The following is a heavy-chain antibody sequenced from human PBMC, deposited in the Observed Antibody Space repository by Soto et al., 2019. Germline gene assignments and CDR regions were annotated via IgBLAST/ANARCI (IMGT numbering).Heavy chain of an antibody. CDR2: ISSSSSYI. D-gene: IGHD2-2*01. CDR3: ARGGTTPRYYGMDV. CDR1: GFTFSSYS. Sequence: GGSLRLSCAASGFTFSSYSMNWVRQAPGKGLEWVSSISSSSSYIYYADSVKGRFTISRDNAKNSLYPQMNGLRAEDTAVYCCARGGTTPRYYGMDVWGQGTTVTVSS. J-gene: IGHJ6*02. V-gene: IGHV3-21*01.